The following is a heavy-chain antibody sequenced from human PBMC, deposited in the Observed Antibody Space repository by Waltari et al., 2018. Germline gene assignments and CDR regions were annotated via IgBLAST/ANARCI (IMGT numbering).Heavy chain of an antibody. CDR1: GFTFSSYA. CDR3: AKDTPLPPDY. CDR2: IYSGGST. Sequence: EVQLLESGGGLVQPGGSLRLSCAASGFTFSSYAMSWVRQAPGKGLEWVSVIYSGGSTYYADSVKGRFTISRDNSKNTLYLQMNSLRAEDTAVYYCAKDTPLPPDYWGQGTLVTVSS. V-gene: IGHV3-23*03. J-gene: IGHJ4*02.